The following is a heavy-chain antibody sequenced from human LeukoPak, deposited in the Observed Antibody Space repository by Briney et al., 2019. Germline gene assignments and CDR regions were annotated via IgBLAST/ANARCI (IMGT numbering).Heavy chain of an antibody. CDR1: GYNFVGYY. V-gene: IGHV1-2*02. J-gene: IGHJ1*01. Sequence: ASVKVSCKASGYNFVGYYLHWVRQAPGQGLEWMAWIDPYTGNTHYAQKFQGRITVTRDTSLSTAYMELNWLTSDDTALYYCAREYSASEHWGQGTLVTVSS. CDR2: IDPYTGNT. CDR3: AREYSASEH. D-gene: IGHD5-12*01.